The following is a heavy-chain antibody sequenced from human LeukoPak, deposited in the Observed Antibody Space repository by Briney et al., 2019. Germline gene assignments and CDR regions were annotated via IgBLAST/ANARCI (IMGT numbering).Heavy chain of an antibody. CDR2: ISYDGSNK. CDR1: GFTFSSYA. CDR3: ARDRRQTLPD. Sequence: GGSLRLSCAASGFTFSSYAMHWVRQAPGKELEWVAVISYDGSNKYYADSVKGRFTISRDNAKDSLYLQMNSLGAEDTAVYYCARDRRQTLPDWGQGTLVTVSS. V-gene: IGHV3-30-3*01. J-gene: IGHJ4*02.